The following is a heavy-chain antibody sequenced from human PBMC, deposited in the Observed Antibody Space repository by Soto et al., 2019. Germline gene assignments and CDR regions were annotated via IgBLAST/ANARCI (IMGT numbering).Heavy chain of an antibody. CDR3: ASTTTFRLHFDY. CDR1: GFTFSSYW. V-gene: IGHV3-7*01. D-gene: IGHD1-1*01. CDR2: IKQDGSEK. J-gene: IGHJ4*02. Sequence: EVQLVESGGGLVQPGGSLRLSCAASGFTFSSYWMSWVRQAPGKGLEWVANIKQDGSEKYYVDAVKGRFTISRDNAKNSLYLQMNSLRAEDTAVYYCASTTTFRLHFDYWGQGTLVTVSS.